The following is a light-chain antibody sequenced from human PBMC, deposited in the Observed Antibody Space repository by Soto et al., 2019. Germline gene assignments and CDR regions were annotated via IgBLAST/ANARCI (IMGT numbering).Light chain of an antibody. V-gene: IGLV2-23*01. CDR1: SSDVGSYNL. J-gene: IGLJ1*01. Sequence: QSVLTQPASVSGSPGQSITISCTGTSSDVGSYNLVSWYQQHPGKAPKLMIYEGSKRPSGVSNRFSGSKSGNTASLTISGFQAEDEADYYCCSYAGSSTSPYVFGTGTKVTVL. CDR3: CSYAGSSTSPYV. CDR2: EGS.